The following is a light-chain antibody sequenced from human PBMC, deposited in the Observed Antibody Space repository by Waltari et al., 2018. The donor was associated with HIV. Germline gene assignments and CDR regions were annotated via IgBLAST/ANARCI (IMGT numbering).Light chain of an antibody. CDR3: VTWADRSSGPVV. J-gene: IGLJ2*01. CDR1: SSKIGSSY. CDR2: RNN. Sequence: QSVLTQPPSASGTPGQRITISCSGSSSKIGSSYVHWYQHLPGTAPQLLIYRNNQRASGVPERFSGSKSGTSASLAISGLRSEDEADYYCVTWADRSSGPVVFGGGTKVTVL. V-gene: IGLV1-47*01.